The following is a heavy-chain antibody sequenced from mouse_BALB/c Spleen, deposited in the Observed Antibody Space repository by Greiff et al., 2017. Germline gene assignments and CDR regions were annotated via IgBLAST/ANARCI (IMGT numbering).Heavy chain of an antibody. CDR3: TRRDYDYDADY. CDR2: IRLKSNNYAT. V-gene: IGHV6-6*02. D-gene: IGHD2-4*01. Sequence: EVKVEESGGGLVQPGGSMKLSCVASGFTFSNYWMNWVRQSPEKGLEWVAEIRLKSNNYATHYAESVKGRFTISRDDSKSSVYLQMNNLRAEDTGIYYCTRRDYDYDADYWGQGTTLTVSS. CDR1: GFTFSNYW. J-gene: IGHJ2*01.